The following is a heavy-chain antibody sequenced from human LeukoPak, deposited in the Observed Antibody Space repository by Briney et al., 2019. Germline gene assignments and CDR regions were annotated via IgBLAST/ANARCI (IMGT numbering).Heavy chain of an antibody. CDR2: ISSSSSTI. CDR3: ARCRYCSSASCYFDS. CDR1: GFTFSTYR. J-gene: IGHJ4*02. V-gene: IGHV3-48*02. D-gene: IGHD2-2*01. Sequence: GGSLRLSCAASGFTFSTYRMNSARRAPGKELEWISYISSSSSTIYYADSVKGRFTISRDNAKSSLYLQMDSVRDEDTAVYYCARCRYCSSASCYFDSWGQGTLVTVSS.